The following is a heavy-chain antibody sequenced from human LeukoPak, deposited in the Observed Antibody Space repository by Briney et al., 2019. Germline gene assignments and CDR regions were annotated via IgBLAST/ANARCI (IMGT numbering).Heavy chain of an antibody. J-gene: IGHJ4*02. CDR2: INPNSGGT. CDR3: ARVRDCSSTSCYGSTFDY. D-gene: IGHD2-2*01. Sequence: GASVKVSCKASGYTFTGYYMHWVRQAPGQGLEWMGWINPNSGGTNYAQKFQGWVTMTRDTSISTAYMELSRLRSDDTAVYYCARVRDCSSTSCYGSTFDYWGQGTLVTVSS. V-gene: IGHV1-2*04. CDR1: GYTFTGYY.